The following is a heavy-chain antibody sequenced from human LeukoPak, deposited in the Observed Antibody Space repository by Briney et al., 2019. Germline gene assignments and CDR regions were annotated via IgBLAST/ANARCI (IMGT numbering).Heavy chain of an antibody. CDR3: ARTLHYYDCSGFAY. J-gene: IGHJ4*02. CDR2: IIPIFGIA. CDR1: GGTFSSYA. D-gene: IGHD3-22*01. V-gene: IGHV1-69*04. Sequence: SVKVSCKASGGTFSSYAISWVRQAPGQGLEWMGRIIPIFGIANYAQKFQGRVTITADKSTSTAYMELSSLRSEDTAVYYCARTLHYYDCSGFAYWGQGTLVTVSS.